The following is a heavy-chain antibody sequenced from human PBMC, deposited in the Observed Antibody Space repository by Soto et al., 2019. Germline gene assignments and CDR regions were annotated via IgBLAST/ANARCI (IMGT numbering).Heavy chain of an antibody. CDR3: VRTSLVVAAATREDY. CDR2: INSDGSST. Sequence: EVQLVESGGGLVQPGESLRLSCAASGFTFSSYWMHWVRQAPGKGPVWVSRINSDGSSTSYAGSVKGRFTISRDNAKNTLCLQMNSLRAEDTAVYYCVRTSLVVAAATREDYWGQGTLVTVSS. J-gene: IGHJ4*02. CDR1: GFTFSSYW. V-gene: IGHV3-74*01. D-gene: IGHD2-15*01.